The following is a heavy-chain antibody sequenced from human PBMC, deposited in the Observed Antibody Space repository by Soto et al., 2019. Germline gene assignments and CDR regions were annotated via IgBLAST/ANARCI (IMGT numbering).Heavy chain of an antibody. CDR2: ISFSSSYK. V-gene: IGHV3-21*01. D-gene: IGHD1-26*01. CDR3: AREPIIVGATEFDQ. Sequence: EVQLVESGGGLVKPGGSLRLSCEVSGFTFSSHSMNWVRQAPGKGLEWVSSISFSSSYKYYADSVKGRFTISRDNAKNSLYLQMNSLRVEDTAIYYCAREPIIVGATEFDQWGQGTLVTVSS. J-gene: IGHJ4*02. CDR1: GFTFSSHS.